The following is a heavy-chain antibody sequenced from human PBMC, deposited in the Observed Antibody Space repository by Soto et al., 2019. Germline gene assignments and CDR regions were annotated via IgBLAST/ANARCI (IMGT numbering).Heavy chain of an antibody. J-gene: IGHJ4*02. CDR1: GGTFSSYA. D-gene: IGHD2-15*01. Sequence: QVQLVQSGAEVKKPGSSVKVSCKASGGTFSSYAISWVRQAPGQGLEWMGGIIPIFGTANYAQKFQGRVTITADESTSTAYMELSSLRSEDTAVYYCARARRDIVVVVAAMYFDYWGQGTLVTVSS. CDR2: IIPIFGTA. V-gene: IGHV1-69*01. CDR3: ARARRDIVVVVAAMYFDY.